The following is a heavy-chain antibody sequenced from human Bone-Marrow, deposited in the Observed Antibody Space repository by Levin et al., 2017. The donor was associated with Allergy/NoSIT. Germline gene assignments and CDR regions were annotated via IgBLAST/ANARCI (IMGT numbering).Heavy chain of an antibody. CDR2: ISAYNGNT. Sequence: GESLKISCKASGYTFTSYGISWVRQAPGQGLEWMGWISAYNGNTNYAQKLQGRVTMTTDTSTSTAYMELRSLRSDDTAVYYCARDAPIIAVAGTSRLNWFDPWGQGTLVTVSS. CDR3: ARDAPIIAVAGTSRLNWFDP. V-gene: IGHV1-18*01. J-gene: IGHJ5*02. D-gene: IGHD6-19*01. CDR1: GYTFTSYG.